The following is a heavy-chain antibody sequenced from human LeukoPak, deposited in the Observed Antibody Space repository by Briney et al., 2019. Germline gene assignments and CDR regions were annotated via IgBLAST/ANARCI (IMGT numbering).Heavy chain of an antibody. CDR3: ARAGRLWFGDRSANKFDY. V-gene: IGHV4-30-4*08. J-gene: IGHJ4*02. CDR2: IYYSGST. Sequence: SQTLSLTCTVSGGSISSGDYYWSWIRQPPGKGLEWIGYIYYSGSTYYNPSLKSRVTISVDTSKNQFSLKLSSVTAADTAVYYCARAGRLWFGDRSANKFDYWGQGTLVTVSS. D-gene: IGHD3-10*01. CDR1: GGSISSGDYY.